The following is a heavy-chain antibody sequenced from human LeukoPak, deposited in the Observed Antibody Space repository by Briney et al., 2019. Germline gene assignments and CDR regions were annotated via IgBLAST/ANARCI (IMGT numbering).Heavy chain of an antibody. CDR2: ISGSGGST. CDR3: AKVPEYSSSWYYFDY. V-gene: IGHV3-23*01. J-gene: IGHJ4*02. D-gene: IGHD6-13*01. Sequence: GGSLRLSCEASGFTFRNYGVHWVRQAPGKGLEWVSAISGSGGSTYYADSVKGRFTISRDNSKNTLYLQMNSLRAEDTAVYYCAKVPEYSSSWYYFDYWGQGTLVTVSS. CDR1: GFTFRNYG.